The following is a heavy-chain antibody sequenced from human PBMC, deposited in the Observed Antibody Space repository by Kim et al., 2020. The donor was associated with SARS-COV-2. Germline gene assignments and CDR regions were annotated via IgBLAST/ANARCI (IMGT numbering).Heavy chain of an antibody. CDR2: INHSGST. CDR3: ARGGRFPHCAGDCYSL. D-gene: IGHD2-21*02. J-gene: IGHJ4*02. V-gene: IGHV4-34*01. Sequence: SETLSLTCAVYGGSFSGYYWSWIRQPPGKGLEWIGEINHSGSTNYNPSLKSRVTISVDTSKNQFSLKLSSVTAADTAVYYCARGGRFPHCAGDCYSLWSQGTLVTVSS. CDR1: GGSFSGYY.